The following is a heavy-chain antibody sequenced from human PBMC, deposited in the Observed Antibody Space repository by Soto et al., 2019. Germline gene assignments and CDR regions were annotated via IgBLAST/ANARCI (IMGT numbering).Heavy chain of an antibody. CDR2: IIPIFGTA. CDR3: ASYGDYPSDWYFDL. D-gene: IGHD4-17*01. J-gene: IGHJ2*01. CDR1: AGTFSSYA. Sequence: QVQLVQSGAEVKKPGSSVKVSCKASAGTFSSYAISWVRQAPGQGLEWMGGIIPIFGTANYAQKFQGRVTITAAESTSTAYMELSSLRSEDTAVYYCASYGDYPSDWYFDLWGRGTLVTVSS. V-gene: IGHV1-69*12.